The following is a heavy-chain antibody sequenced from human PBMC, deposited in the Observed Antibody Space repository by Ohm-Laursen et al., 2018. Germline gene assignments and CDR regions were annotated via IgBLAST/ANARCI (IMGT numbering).Heavy chain of an antibody. CDR2: IYSGGRT. Sequence: SLRLSCAASGFTFSNYWMSWVRQAPGKGLEWVSFIYSGGRTNYADSVQGRFTISRDDSKNTLYLLMNSLRAEDTAVYYCARGVPGHYGMDVWGQGTAVTVSS. J-gene: IGHJ6*02. V-gene: IGHV3-53*01. D-gene: IGHD2-8*02. CDR1: GFTFSNYW. CDR3: ARGVPGHYGMDV.